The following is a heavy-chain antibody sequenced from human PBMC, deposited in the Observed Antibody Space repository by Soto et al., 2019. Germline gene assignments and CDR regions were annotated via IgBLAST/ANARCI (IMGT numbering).Heavy chain of an antibody. CDR3: ARGVVVVPAAWGHWFDT. D-gene: IGHD2-2*01. Sequence: ASVKVSCKASGYTFTSYGISWVRQAPGQGLEWMGWISAYNGNTNYAQKLQGRVTMTTDTSTSTAYMELRSLRSDDTAVYYCARGVVVVPAAWGHWFDTWGQGTLVTVSS. J-gene: IGHJ5*02. V-gene: IGHV1-18*04. CDR1: GYTFTSYG. CDR2: ISAYNGNT.